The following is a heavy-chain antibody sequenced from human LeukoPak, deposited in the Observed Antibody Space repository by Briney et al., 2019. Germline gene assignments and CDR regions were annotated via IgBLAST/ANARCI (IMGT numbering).Heavy chain of an antibody. D-gene: IGHD2-2*03. CDR3: ASRGYCSSTSCSKGAFDI. J-gene: IGHJ3*02. V-gene: IGHV3-53*01. Sequence: GGSLRLSCAASGFTVSSNYMSWVRQAPGKGLEWVSVIYSGGSTYYADSVKGRFTISRDNSKNTLYLQMNSLRAEDTAVYYCASRGYCSSTSCSKGAFDIWGQGTMVTVSS. CDR2: IYSGGST. CDR1: GFTVSSNY.